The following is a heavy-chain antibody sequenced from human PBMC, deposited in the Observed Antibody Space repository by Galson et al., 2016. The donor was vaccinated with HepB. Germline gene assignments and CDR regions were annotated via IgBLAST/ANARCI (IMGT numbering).Heavy chain of an antibody. CDR2: IMHSDGDT. V-gene: IGHV3-23*01. J-gene: IGHJ5*02. CDR1: GFTFSTYA. Sequence: SLRLSCAVSGFTFSTYAMTWVRQAPGEGLEWVSSIMHSDGDTHYADSVKGRFTISRDNSKNTLYLQMNSLRAEDTAVYYCAKNLRVSLYNWFDRWGQGTLVTVSS. CDR3: AKNLRVSLYNWFDR.